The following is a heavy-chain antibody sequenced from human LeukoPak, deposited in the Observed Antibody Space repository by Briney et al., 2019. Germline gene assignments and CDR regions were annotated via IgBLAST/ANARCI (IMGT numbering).Heavy chain of an antibody. J-gene: IGHJ5*02. CDR3: SREFDT. CDR1: GGSISTYY. D-gene: IGHD3-10*01. CDR2: IYYSGTT. Sequence: PSETLSLTCTVSGGSISTYYWSWIRQPPGKGLEWIGNIYYSGTTNYNPSLKSRVTISVDTSKSHSSLKLTSVTAADTAVYYCSREFDTWGQGAQVTVSS. V-gene: IGHV4-59*01.